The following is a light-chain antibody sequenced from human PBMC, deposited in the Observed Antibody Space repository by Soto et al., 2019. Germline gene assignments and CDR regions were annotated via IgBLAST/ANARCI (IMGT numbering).Light chain of an antibody. V-gene: IGLV2-8*01. Sequence: QSVLTQPPSASGFPGQSVTIPCTGTSSDVGYYDYVSWYQQHPGKAPKLVIYEVSKRPSGVPDRFSGSKSGNTASLTVSGLQAEDEADYYCSSYAGNNIHYVFGTGTKVTVL. CDR2: EVS. J-gene: IGLJ1*01. CDR3: SSYAGNNIHYV. CDR1: SSDVGYYDY.